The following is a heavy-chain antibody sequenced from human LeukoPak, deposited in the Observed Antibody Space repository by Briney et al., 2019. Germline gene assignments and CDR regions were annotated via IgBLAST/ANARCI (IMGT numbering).Heavy chain of an antibody. J-gene: IGHJ6*02. CDR2: IAHSGNGM. V-gene: IGHV3-11*01. CDR1: GFTFSDYY. Sequence: GGSLRLSCAASGFTFSDYYMTWIREAPGKGLEWVSHIAHSGNGMWYADAVKGRFTISRDNAKNLLFLQMDSLRAEDTAVYYCARGHYEMGVWGQGTTVIVSS. CDR3: ARGHYEMGV.